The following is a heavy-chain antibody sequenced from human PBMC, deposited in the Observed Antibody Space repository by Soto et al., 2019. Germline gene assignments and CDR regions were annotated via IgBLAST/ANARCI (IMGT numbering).Heavy chain of an antibody. J-gene: IGHJ4*02. CDR2: FYTGGGT. V-gene: IGHV3-66*01. CDR1: GFSVSTSH. D-gene: IGHD4-17*01. Sequence: GGSLRLSCAAAGFSVSTSHISWVRQAPGKGLEWVSVFYTGGGTYYADSVKGRFIVSRDNSRNTLYLQMNNLRAEDTAVYYCARDPTTVTPFDYWGQGTLVTAPQ. CDR3: ARDPTTVTPFDY.